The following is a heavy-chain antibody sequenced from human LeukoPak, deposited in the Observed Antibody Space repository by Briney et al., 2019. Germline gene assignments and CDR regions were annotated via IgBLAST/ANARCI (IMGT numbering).Heavy chain of an antibody. J-gene: IGHJ4*02. CDR3: ARGRGDFDY. CDR2: INHSGST. Sequence: SETLSLICTVSGGSISSGGYFWSWIRQPPGKGLQWIGEINHSGSTNYNPSLKSRVTISIDTSKNQFSLRLHSVTAADTAVYYCARGRGDFDYWGQGALVSVSS. V-gene: IGHV4-39*07. CDR1: GGSISSGGYF. D-gene: IGHD3-10*01.